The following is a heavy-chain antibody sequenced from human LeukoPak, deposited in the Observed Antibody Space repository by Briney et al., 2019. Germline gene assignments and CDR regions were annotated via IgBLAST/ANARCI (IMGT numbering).Heavy chain of an antibody. CDR3: AKETSSGNFVTIDC. J-gene: IGHJ4*02. D-gene: IGHD1-26*01. Sequence: GGSLRLSCGASGFTFSNYWMSWVRQAPGKGLEWVINISQDGSGKNYADSVEGRFTISRDNSKNTLYLQMDSLRAEDTAVYYCAKETSSGNFVTIDCWGQGTLVTVSS. V-gene: IGHV3-7*03. CDR1: GFTFSNYW. CDR2: ISQDGSGK.